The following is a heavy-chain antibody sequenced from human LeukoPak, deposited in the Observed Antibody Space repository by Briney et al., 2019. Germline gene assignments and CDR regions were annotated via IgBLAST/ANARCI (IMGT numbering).Heavy chain of an antibody. J-gene: IGHJ4*02. V-gene: IGHV3-48*03. CDR3: ATTPTLYDYVWGSYRSGY. D-gene: IGHD3-16*02. CDR2: ISSSGSTI. Sequence: SGGSLRLSCAASGFTFSSYEMNWVRQAPGRGLEWVSYISSSGSTIYYADSVKGRFTISRDNAKNSLYLQMNSLRAEDTAVYYCATTPTLYDYVWGSYRSGYWGQGTLVTVSS. CDR1: GFTFSSYE.